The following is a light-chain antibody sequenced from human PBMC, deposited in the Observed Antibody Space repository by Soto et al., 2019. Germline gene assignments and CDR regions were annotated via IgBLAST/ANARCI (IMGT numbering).Light chain of an antibody. V-gene: IGKV3-11*01. CDR1: QSVSSY. Sequence: EIVLTQSPATLSLSPGERATLSCRASQSVSSYLAWYQQKPGQAPRLLIYDASNRATGIPVRFSGSGSGTDFTLTISSLEPEDFAVYYCPPRSSWAWTFGQGTKVEIK. CDR2: DAS. CDR3: PPRSSWAWT. J-gene: IGKJ1*01.